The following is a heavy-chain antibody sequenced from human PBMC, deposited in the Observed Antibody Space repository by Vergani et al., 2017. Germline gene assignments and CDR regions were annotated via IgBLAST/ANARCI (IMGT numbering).Heavy chain of an antibody. V-gene: IGHV4-39*01. CDR2: IYYSGST. J-gene: IGHJ5*02. D-gene: IGHD6-19*01. Sequence: QLQLQESGPGLVKPSATLSLTCSVSGASIRSSNYYCGWIRQPPGKGLGWLGSIYYSGSTYYNPSLKGRVTISVDTSKNQFSLKLSSVTAADTAVYFCARHSTVEWLVKLGWIDPWGQGILVTVSS. CDR1: GASIRSSNYY. CDR3: ARHSTVEWLVKLGWIDP.